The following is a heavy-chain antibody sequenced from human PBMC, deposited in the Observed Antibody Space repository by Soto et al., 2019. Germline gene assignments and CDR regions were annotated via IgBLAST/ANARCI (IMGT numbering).Heavy chain of an antibody. V-gene: IGHV4-39*01. Sequence: SETLSLTCTVSGGSISSSSYYWGWIRQPPGKGLEWIGSIYYSGSTYYNPSLKSRVTISVDTSKNQFSLKLSSVTAADTAVYYCARHPMDWNSGDYPVRGLDYWGQGTLVTVSS. J-gene: IGHJ4*02. D-gene: IGHD4-17*01. CDR3: ARHPMDWNSGDYPVRGLDY. CDR2: IYYSGST. CDR1: GGSISSSSYY.